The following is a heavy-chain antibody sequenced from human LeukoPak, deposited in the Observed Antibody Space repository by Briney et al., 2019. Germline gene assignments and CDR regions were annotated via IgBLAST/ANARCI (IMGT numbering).Heavy chain of an antibody. V-gene: IGHV3-74*01. CDR3: AREAVAGYWYFDL. J-gene: IGHJ2*01. Sequence: PGGSLRLSCAASGFTFSGYCMHWVRQAPGKGLVWVSRINSDGSSTSYADSVKGRFTISRDNAKNTLYLQMNSLRAEDTAVYYCAREAVAGYWYFDLWGRSTLVTVSS. CDR2: INSDGSST. CDR1: GFTFSGYC. D-gene: IGHD6-19*01.